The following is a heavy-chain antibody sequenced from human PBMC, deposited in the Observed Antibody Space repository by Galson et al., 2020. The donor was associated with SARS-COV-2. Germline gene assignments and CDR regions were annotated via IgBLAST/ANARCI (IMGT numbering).Heavy chain of an antibody. Sequence: QTGGSLRLSCAASGFTFSSYGMHWVRQAPGKGLEWVAVISYDGSNKYYADSVKGRFTISRDNSKNTLYLQMNSLRAEDTAVYYCASGWYLFWSAGEGYCDDWGQGTLGSVAS. CDR1: GFTFSSYG. V-gene: IGHV3-30*03. CDR3: ASGWYLFWSAGEGYCDD. J-gene: IGHJ4*02. CDR2: ISYDGSNK. D-gene: IGHD3-3*01.